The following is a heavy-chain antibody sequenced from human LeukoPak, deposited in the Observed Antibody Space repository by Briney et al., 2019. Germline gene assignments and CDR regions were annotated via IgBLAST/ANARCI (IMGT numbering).Heavy chain of an antibody. Sequence: GGALRLSCAASGFTFSSYAMSWVRQAPGKGLEWVSAISGSGGSTYCADSVKGRFTISRDNSKNTLYLQMNSLRAEDTAVYYCAKVRSTDNNGSWGQGTLVTVSS. CDR2: ISGSGGST. J-gene: IGHJ4*02. CDR3: AKVRSTDNNGS. CDR1: GFTFSSYA. D-gene: IGHD5/OR15-5a*01. V-gene: IGHV3-23*01.